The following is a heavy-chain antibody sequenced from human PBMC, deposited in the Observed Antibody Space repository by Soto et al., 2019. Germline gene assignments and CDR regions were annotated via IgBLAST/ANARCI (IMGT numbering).Heavy chain of an antibody. CDR2: IYYTGST. V-gene: IGHV4-59*01. D-gene: IGHD4-17*01. Sequence: WFRQPTGNGLEWIGNIYYTGSTNYNPSRKSRVTISVDTSKNQFSLKLRSLTAADTAVYYCASVRGYYGDHPDLGYWGHGTLGTVHS. CDR3: ASVRGYYGDHPDLGY. J-gene: IGHJ4*01.